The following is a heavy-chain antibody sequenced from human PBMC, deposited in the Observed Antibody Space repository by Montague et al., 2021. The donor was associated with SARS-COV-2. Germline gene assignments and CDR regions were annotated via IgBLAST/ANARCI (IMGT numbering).Heavy chain of an antibody. CDR3: ARLPYDNSYGMDV. CDR1: GGSISTYY. Sequence: SETLSLTCTVSGGSISTYYWNWIRQFPRKGLEWIGYNDYSGSTNYNPSLQSRVIISVDRSKIQFSLKLNSVTAADTAIYYCARLPYDNSYGMDVWGQGTTVTVSS. V-gene: IGHV4-59*01. CDR2: NDYSGST. J-gene: IGHJ6*02. D-gene: IGHD3-9*01.